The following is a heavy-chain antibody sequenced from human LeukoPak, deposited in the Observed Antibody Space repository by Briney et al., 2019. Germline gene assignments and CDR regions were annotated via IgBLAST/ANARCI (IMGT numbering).Heavy chain of an antibody. CDR1: RYTSSRDL. CDR3: AKRPNSGSYYDY. J-gene: IGHJ4*02. CDR2: IKEEGSEK. Sequence: RGALRLSCADPRYTSSRDLMSSVREAPGKGREWGANIKEEGSEKYYVDSVRGRVSTSRDNAKTSLYLQINSLRAEDTAVYYCAKRPNSGSYYDYWGQGTLVTVSS. D-gene: IGHD1-26*01. V-gene: IGHV3-7*03.